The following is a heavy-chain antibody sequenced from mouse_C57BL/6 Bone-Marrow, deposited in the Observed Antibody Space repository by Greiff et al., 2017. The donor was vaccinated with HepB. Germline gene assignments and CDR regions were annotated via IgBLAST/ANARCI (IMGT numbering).Heavy chain of an antibody. CDR1: GYTFTDYN. D-gene: IGHD1-1*01. V-gene: IGHV1-18*01. J-gene: IGHJ3*01. CDR2: IYPNNGGT. CDR3: ARPIYYYGSSGFAY. Sequence: EVQLQQSGPELVKPGASVKIPCKASGYTFTDYNMDWVKQSHGKSLEWIGDIYPNNGGTHYNQKFKGKATLTVDKSSSTAYMELSSLTSEDTAVYSCARPIYYYGSSGFAYWGQGTLVTVSA.